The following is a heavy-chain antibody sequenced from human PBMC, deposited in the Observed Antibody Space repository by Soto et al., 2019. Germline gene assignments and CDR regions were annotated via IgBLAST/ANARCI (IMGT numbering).Heavy chain of an antibody. D-gene: IGHD3-10*01. CDR2: INPTGGDT. V-gene: IGHV1-46*01. CDR3: AMEGSGPGWT. J-gene: IGHJ5*02. CDR1: GYTFTSYY. Sequence: ASVKVSCTASGYTFTSYYIHWVRQAPGQGLEWMGIINPTGGDTTYAQKFQGRVTMTRDTSTSTVYMELSSLRSEDTAVYYCAMEGSGPGWTWGQGTLVTVSS.